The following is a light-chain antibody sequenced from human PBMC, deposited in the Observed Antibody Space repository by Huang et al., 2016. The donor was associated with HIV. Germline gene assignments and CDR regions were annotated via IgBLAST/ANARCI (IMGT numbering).Light chain of an antibody. J-gene: IGKJ1*01. V-gene: IGKV1-39*01. Sequence: DIQMTQSPSSLSASVGDRVTITCRASQSISRYLNWYQQKPGKAPNVVVYAAYEVKSGFPSRFGGSGSGTAFTLTISSLQPEDFATYYCQQSYTTSRTFGQGTKVEIK. CDR2: AAY. CDR3: QQSYTTSRT. CDR1: QSISRY.